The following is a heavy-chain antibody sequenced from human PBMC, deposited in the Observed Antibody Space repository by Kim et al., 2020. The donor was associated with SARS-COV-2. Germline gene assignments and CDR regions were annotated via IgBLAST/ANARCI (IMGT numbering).Heavy chain of an antibody. Sequence: TPALKSRVTISVDTSKNQFSLKLSSVTAADTAVYYCARGSNWNDVWWFDPWGQGTLVTVSS. V-gene: IGHV4-59*09. D-gene: IGHD1-1*01. CDR3: ARGSNWNDVWWFDP. J-gene: IGHJ5*02.